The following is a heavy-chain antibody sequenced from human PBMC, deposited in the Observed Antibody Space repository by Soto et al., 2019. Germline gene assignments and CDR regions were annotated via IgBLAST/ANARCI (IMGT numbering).Heavy chain of an antibody. CDR2: MNPNSGNT. D-gene: IGHD3-3*01. CDR1: GYTFTSYD. J-gene: IGHJ6*03. CDR3: ARAYDFWGGYPYYYYYYYMDV. Sequence: GASVKVSCKASGYTFTSYDINWVRQATGQGLEWMGWMNPNSGNTGYAQKFQGRVTMTRNTSISTAYMELSSLRSEDTAVYYCARAYDFWGGYPYYYYYYYMDVWGKGTTVTVSS. V-gene: IGHV1-8*01.